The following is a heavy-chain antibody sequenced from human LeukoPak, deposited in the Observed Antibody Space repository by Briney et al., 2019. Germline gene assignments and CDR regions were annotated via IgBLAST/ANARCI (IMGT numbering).Heavy chain of an antibody. CDR1: GFTLSDYY. CDR2: ISSSSSYT. Sequence: GGSLRLSCSASGFTLSDYYMSWIRQAPGKGLEWVSNISSSSSYTNYADSVKGRFTISRDNAKNSLYLQMNSLRAEDTAVYYCARDDHWGIAAAGVYYGMDVWGQGTTVTVSS. V-gene: IGHV3-11*05. CDR3: ARDDHWGIAAAGVYYGMDV. J-gene: IGHJ6*02. D-gene: IGHD6-13*01.